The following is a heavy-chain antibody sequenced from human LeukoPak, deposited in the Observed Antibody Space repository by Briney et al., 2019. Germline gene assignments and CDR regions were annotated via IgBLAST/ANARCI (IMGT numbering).Heavy chain of an antibody. D-gene: IGHD6-19*01. V-gene: IGHV3-15*01. J-gene: IGHJ4*02. CDR2: IKSKTDGGTT. CDR3: TTEWGSGWYYFDY. Sequence: GGSLRLSCAASGFTFSNAWMSWVRQAPGKGLEWVGRIKSKTDGGTTDYAAPVKGRFTISRDDSKNTLYLQMNSLKTEDTAVYYWTTEWGSGWYYFDYWGQGTLVTVSS. CDR1: GFTFSNAW.